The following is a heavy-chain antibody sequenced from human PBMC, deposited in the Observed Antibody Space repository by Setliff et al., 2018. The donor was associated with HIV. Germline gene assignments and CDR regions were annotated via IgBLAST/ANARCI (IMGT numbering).Heavy chain of an antibody. V-gene: IGHV4-34*01. J-gene: IGHJ6*03. Sequence: SETLSLTCAVYGGSLSGYYWSWIRQSPGKGLEWIGEINQSGSTNFNPSLTSRVTISADTSKNQLSLKLSSVTAADTAVYYCARAGRGARWFYYMDVWGKGTTVTVSS. CDR2: INQSGST. D-gene: IGHD6-6*01. CDR1: GGSLSGYY. CDR3: ARAGRGARWFYYMDV.